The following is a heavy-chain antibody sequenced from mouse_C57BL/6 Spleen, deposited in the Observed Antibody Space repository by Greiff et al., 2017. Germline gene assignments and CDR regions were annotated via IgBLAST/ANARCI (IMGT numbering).Heavy chain of an antibody. V-gene: IGHV7-3*01. D-gene: IGHD2-5*01. CDR1: GFTFTDYY. Sequence: EVKVEESGGGLVQPGGSLSLSCAASGFTFTDYYMSWVRQPPGKALEWLGFIRNKANGYTTEYSASVKGRFTISRDNSQSILYLQMNALRAEDSATYYCARYPGKYSNYNYAMDYWGQGTSVTVSS. CDR2: IRNKANGYTT. CDR3: ARYPGKYSNYNYAMDY. J-gene: IGHJ4*01.